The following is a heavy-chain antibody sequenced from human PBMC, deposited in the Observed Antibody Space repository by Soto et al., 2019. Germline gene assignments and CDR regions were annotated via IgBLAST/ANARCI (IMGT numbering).Heavy chain of an antibody. D-gene: IGHD2-15*01. Sequence: ASVKVSCKASGYTFTAYYMHWVRHAPGQGLEWMGWINPNSGGTHYAQKLQGWVTMTRDKSISTAYMEMSRLRSDDTAVYYCARETGIPDCTQMISGGSCYSDLALGYWGQGTLVTVSS. V-gene: IGHV1-2*04. J-gene: IGHJ4*02. CDR3: ARETGIPDCTQMISGGSCYSDLALGY. CDR2: INPNSGGT. CDR1: GYTFTAYY.